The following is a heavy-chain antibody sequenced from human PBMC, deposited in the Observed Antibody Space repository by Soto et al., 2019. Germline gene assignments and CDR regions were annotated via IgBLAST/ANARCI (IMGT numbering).Heavy chain of an antibody. Sequence: QVQLVESGGGVVQPGRSLRLSCAASGFTFSSYGMHWVRQATGKGPEWVAVISYDGSNKYYADSVKGRFTISRDNSKNTVYLQMNSLSAEDTAVYYCARRYSSKWFRGFGDYYYGMDVWCQGATVTVFS. CDR3: ARRYSSKWFRGFGDYYYGMDV. CDR1: GFTFSSYG. D-gene: IGHD6-13*01. J-gene: IGHJ6*02. V-gene: IGHV3-30*03. CDR2: ISYDGSNK.